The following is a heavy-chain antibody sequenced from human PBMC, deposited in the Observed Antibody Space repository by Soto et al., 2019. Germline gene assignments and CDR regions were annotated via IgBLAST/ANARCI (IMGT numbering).Heavy chain of an antibody. CDR1: GFTFSSYA. CDR3: ARDSSFPDSSGYYYPHGFKYYFDY. CDR2: ISYDGSNK. D-gene: IGHD3-22*01. V-gene: IGHV3-30-3*01. J-gene: IGHJ4*02. Sequence: ESGGGVVQPGRSLRLSCAASGFTFSSYAMHWVRQAPGKGLEWVAVISYDGSNKYYADSVKGRFTISRDNSKSTLYLQMNSLRAEDTAVYYCARDSSFPDSSGYYYPHGFKYYFDYWGQGTLVTVSS.